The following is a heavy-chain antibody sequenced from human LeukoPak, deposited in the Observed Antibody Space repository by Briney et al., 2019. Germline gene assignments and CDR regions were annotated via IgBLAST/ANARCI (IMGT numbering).Heavy chain of an antibody. V-gene: IGHV4-30-2*01. Sequence: ASETLSLTCAVSGGSISSGGYTWSWIRQPPGKGLEWIGYIYHSGSIYYNPSLKSRVTISVDTSKNQFSLKLSSVTAADTAVYYCAIPRDGYNRYFDYWGQGTLVTVSS. CDR2: IYHSGSI. D-gene: IGHD5-24*01. CDR1: GGSISSGGYT. CDR3: AIPRDGYNRYFDY. J-gene: IGHJ4*02.